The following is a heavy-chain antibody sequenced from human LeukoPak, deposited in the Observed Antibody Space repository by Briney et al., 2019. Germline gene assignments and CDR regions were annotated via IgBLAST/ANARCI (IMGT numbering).Heavy chain of an antibody. J-gene: IGHJ6*02. CDR2: VNPSSISA. Sequence: GASVKVSCKASGYTVTSYYMHWVRQAPGQGLEWMGIVNPSSISASYAQKFQGRVTMTTDTSTSTAYMEVRSLRSDDTAVYYCARDRPAGSSHDMDVWRQGTTVTVSS. V-gene: IGHV1-46*01. D-gene: IGHD2-15*01. CDR3: ARDRPAGSSHDMDV. CDR1: GYTVTSYY.